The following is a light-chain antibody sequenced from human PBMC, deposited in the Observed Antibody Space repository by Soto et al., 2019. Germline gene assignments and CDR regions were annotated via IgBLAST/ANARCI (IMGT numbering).Light chain of an antibody. Sequence: DIQMTQSPSTLSASVGDRVTITCRASQSIRPWLAWYQQKPGKAPKVLIYKASSLESGVPSRFSGSGSGTEFTLTISSLQPDEFATYPGQQYDSYPCTFGQGTKGEIK. V-gene: IGKV1-5*03. CDR2: KAS. CDR1: QSIRPW. J-gene: IGKJ1*01. CDR3: QQYDSYPCT.